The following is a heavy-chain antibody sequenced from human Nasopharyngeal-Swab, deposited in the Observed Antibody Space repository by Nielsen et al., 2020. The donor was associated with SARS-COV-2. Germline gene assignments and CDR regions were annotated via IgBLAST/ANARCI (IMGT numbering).Heavy chain of an antibody. CDR3: ARKELPFDY. CDR1: GFIFSDYA. V-gene: IGHV3-23*01. D-gene: IGHD3-10*01. Sequence: GGSLRLSCAASGFIFSDYAMSWVRQAPGKGLEWVSTISGSGSSTYYTDSVRGRFTVSRDNSKNTVYLQMNSLRAEDTAVYYCARKELPFDYWGQGTLVTVSS. J-gene: IGHJ4*02. CDR2: ISGSGSST.